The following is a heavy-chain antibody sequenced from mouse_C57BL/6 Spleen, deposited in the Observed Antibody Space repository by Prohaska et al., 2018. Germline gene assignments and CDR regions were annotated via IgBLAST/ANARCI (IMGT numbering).Heavy chain of an antibody. Sequence: EVQLQQSGPELVKPGASVKISCKASGYTFTDYYMNWVKQSHGKSLEWIGDINPNNCGTSYNQKFKGKATLTVDKSSSTAYMELRSLTSEDSAVYYCARELGRGYFDYWGQGTTLTVSS. CDR3: ARELGRGYFDY. CDR2: INPNNCGT. CDR1: GYTFTDYY. D-gene: IGHD4-1*01. V-gene: IGHV1-26*01. J-gene: IGHJ2*01.